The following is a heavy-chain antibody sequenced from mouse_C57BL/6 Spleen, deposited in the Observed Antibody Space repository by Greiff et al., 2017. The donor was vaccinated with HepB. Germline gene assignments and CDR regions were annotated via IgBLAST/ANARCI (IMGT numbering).Heavy chain of an antibody. V-gene: IGHV1-53*01. D-gene: IGHD1-1*01. CDR2: INPSNGGT. J-gene: IGHJ4*01. CDR1: GYTFTSYW. Sequence: QVQLQQPGTELVKPGASVKLSCKASGYTFTSYWMHWVKQRPGQGLEWIGNINPSNGGTNYNEKFKSKATLTVDKSSSTAYMQLSSLTSEDSAVYYCARSITTVGATPLPMDDWGQVTSVSVAS. CDR3: ARSITTVGATPLPMDD.